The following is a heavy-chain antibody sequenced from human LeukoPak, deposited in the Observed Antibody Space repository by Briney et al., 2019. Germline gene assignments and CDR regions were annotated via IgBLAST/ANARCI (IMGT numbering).Heavy chain of an antibody. J-gene: IGHJ6*03. CDR1: GFTFSIYG. Sequence: PGGSLRLSCAPSGFTFSIYGMSWVRQAPGKGLEWVSAISDSGGNTYYADSVKGRFTISRDNSKNTLYLQMNSLRAEDTAVYYCAKSSENYYYYYMDVWGKGTTVTISS. V-gene: IGHV3-23*01. CDR2: ISDSGGNT. CDR3: AKSSENYYYYYMDV.